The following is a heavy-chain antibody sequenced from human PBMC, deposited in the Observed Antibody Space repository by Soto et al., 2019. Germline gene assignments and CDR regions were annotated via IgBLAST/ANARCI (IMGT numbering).Heavy chain of an antibody. CDR1: GFTFSSYA. D-gene: IGHD3-22*01. V-gene: IGHV3-23*01. CDR3: AKDLGYYDSSGYPSRRY. CDR2: ISGSGGST. Sequence: LRLSCAASGFTFSSYAMSWVRQAPGKGLEWVSAISGSGGSTYYADSVKGRFTISRDNSKNTLYLQMNSLRAEDTAVYYCAKDLGYYDSSGYPSRRYWGQGTLVTVSS. J-gene: IGHJ4*02.